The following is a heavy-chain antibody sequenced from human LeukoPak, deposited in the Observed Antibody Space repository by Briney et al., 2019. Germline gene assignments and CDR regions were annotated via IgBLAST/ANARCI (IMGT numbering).Heavy chain of an antibody. CDR2: IYHSGST. CDR3: AMGLPLDY. CDR1: GYSISSGYY. Sequence: PSETLSLTCTVSGYSISSGYYWGWIRQPPGKGLEWIGSIYHSGSTYYNPSLKSRVTISVDTSKNQFSLKLSSVTAADTAVYYCAMGLPLDYWGQGTMVTVSS. D-gene: IGHD3-9*01. V-gene: IGHV4-38-2*02. J-gene: IGHJ3*01.